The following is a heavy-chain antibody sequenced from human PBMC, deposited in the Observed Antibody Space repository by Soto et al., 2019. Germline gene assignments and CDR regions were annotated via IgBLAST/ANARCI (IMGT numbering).Heavy chain of an antibody. CDR1: GGTISSYY. V-gene: IGHV4-59*01. D-gene: IGHD3-3*01. CDR2: IYYSGST. Sequence: ETLRLTYTVSGGTISSYYWSWIRQPPGKGLEWIGYIYYSGSTNYNPSLKSRVTISVDTSKNQFSLKLSSVTAADTAVYYCARAGNYDFWSGHNWFDPWGQGTLVTVS. CDR3: ARAGNYDFWSGHNWFDP. J-gene: IGHJ5*02.